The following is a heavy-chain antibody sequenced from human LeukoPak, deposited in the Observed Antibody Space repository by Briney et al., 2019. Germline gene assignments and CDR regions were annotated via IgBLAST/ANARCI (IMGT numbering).Heavy chain of an antibody. Sequence: GGSLRLSCAASGFTFDDYGMSWVRQAPGKGLEWVSGINWNGGSTGYADSVKGRFTISRDNAKNSLYLQMNSLRAEDTALYYCARDRPTTRSGSYLFDYWGQGTLVTVSS. CDR2: INWNGGST. CDR3: ARDRPTTRSGSYLFDY. D-gene: IGHD1-26*01. V-gene: IGHV3-20*04. J-gene: IGHJ4*02. CDR1: GFTFDDYG.